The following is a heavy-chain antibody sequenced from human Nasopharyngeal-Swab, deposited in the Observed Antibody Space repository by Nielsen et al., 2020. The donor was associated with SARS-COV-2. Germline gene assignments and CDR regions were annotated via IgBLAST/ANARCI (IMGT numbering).Heavy chain of an antibody. V-gene: IGHV4-34*01. D-gene: IGHD6-13*01. J-gene: IGHJ4*02. CDR3: ASWGSSWYGAFDY. CDR2: INHSGST. Sequence: GSLRLSCAVYGGSFSGYYWSWIRQPPGKGLAWIGEINHSGSTNYNPSLKSRVTISVDTSKNQFSLKLSSVTAADTAVYYCASWGSSWYGAFDYWGQGTLVTVSS. CDR1: GGSFSGYY.